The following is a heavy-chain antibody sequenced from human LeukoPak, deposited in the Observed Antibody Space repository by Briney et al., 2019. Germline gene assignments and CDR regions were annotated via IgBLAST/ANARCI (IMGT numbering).Heavy chain of an antibody. CDR1: GGSISSYY. CDR2: IYTSGST. J-gene: IGHJ4*02. V-gene: IGHV4-4*07. CDR3: ARDTPDYYGSGSSLDY. Sequence: SETLSLTCTVSGGSISSYYWSWIRQPAGKGLEWIGRIYTSGSTNYNPSLKSRVTMSVDTSKNQFSLKLSSVTAADTAVYYCARDTPDYYGSGSSLDYWGQGTLVTVSS. D-gene: IGHD3-10*01.